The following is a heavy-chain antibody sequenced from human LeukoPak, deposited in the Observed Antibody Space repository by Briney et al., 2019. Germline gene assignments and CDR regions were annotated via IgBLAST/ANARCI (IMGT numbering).Heavy chain of an antibody. J-gene: IGHJ4*01. CDR3: AKRSGAPGNFDY. CDR1: GFTFDEHA. V-gene: IGHV3-43*02. CDR2: ISADGGST. D-gene: IGHD1-1*01. Sequence: PGGSLRLSCGASGFTFDEHAMNWVRQVPGKGLEWVSLISADGGSTHYADSVKGRFTISRDNSGNSLYLQMTSLRTDDSAFYYCAKRSGAPGNFDYWGHGTLVTVAS.